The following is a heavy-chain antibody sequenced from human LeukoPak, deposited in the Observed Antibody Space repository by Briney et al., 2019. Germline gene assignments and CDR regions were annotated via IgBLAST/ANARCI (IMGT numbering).Heavy chain of an antibody. D-gene: IGHD2-2*01. Sequence: PGGSLRLSCAASGFAFSTYGMHWVRQAPGKGLEWVAFIRLDGSNKYYADSVKGRFTISRDNSKNTLYLQMNSLRAEDTAVYYCAKVRCSSTSCYYYFDYWGQGTLVTVSS. V-gene: IGHV3-30*02. CDR1: GFAFSTYG. J-gene: IGHJ4*02. CDR2: IRLDGSNK. CDR3: AKVRCSSTSCYYYFDY.